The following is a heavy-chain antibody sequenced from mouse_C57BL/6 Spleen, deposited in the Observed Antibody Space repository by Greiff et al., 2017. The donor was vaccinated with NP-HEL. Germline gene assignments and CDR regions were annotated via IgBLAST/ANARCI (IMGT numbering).Heavy chain of an antibody. J-gene: IGHJ4*01. D-gene: IGHD1-1*02. CDR3: VRQGYGKGNYYAMDY. V-gene: IGHV10-1*01. Sequence: EVQVVESGGGLVQPKGSLKLSCAASGFSFNTYAMNWVRQAPGKGLEWVARIRSKSNNYATYYADSVKDRFTISRDDSESMLYLQMNNLKTEDTAMYYCVRQGYGKGNYYAMDYWGQGTSVTVSS. CDR2: IRSKSNNYAT. CDR1: GFSFNTYA.